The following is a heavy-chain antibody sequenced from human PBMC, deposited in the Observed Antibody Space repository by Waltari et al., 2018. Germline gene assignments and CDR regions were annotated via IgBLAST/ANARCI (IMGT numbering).Heavy chain of an antibody. J-gene: IGHJ3*02. CDR2: IYYSGST. Sequence: QLQLQESGPGLVKPSETLSLTCTVSGGSISSSSYYWGWIRQPPGKGLEWIGSIYYSGSTYYNPSLKSRVTISVDTSKNQFSLKLSSVTAADTAVYYCARAPHSGRDDAFDIWGQGTMVTVSS. D-gene: IGHD1-26*01. CDR3: ARAPHSGRDDAFDI. CDR1: GGSISSSSYY. V-gene: IGHV4-39*07.